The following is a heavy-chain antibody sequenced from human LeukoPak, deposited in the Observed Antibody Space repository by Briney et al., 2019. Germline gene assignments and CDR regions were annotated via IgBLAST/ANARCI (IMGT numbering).Heavy chain of an antibody. CDR3: ARLIYRFHYDLTSPGWFDP. V-gene: IGHV5-51*01. CDR2: IYPGDSET. CDR1: GYSFTSSW. J-gene: IGHJ5*02. D-gene: IGHD3-22*01. Sequence: GQSLKISCKGSGYSFTSSWIGWVRQMPGKGLEWMWIIYPGDSETRYSPSFQGQVTISADKSISTAYLQWSTLKASDTAIYYCARLIYRFHYDLTSPGWFDPWGQGTLVTVSS.